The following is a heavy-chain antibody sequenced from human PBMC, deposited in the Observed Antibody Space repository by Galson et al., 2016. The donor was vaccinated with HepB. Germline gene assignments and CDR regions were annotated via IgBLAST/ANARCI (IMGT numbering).Heavy chain of an antibody. CDR3: VRLYYYYYGMDV. J-gene: IGHJ6*02. CDR2: ISSSGSTI. V-gene: IGHV3-11*01. Sequence: SLRLSCAVSGFTFSDYYMSWTRQAPGKGLEWVSYISSSGSTIYYADSVKGRFTISRDNAKNSLYLQMNSLRAEDTAVYYCVRLYYYYYGMDVWGQGTTVTVSS. CDR1: GFTFSDYY.